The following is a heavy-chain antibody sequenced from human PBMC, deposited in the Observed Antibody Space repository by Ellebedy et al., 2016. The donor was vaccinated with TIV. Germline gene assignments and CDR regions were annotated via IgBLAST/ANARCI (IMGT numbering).Heavy chain of an antibody. CDR1: GFSLSTGGVG. CDR2: IYWSDDK. J-gene: IGHJ4*02. Sequence: SGPTLVKPTQTLTLTCTFSGFSLSTGGVGVGWIRQPPGKALEWLALIYWSDDKRYSPSLKSRLTITKDTSKNQVVLTMTNMDPVDTATYYCAHRGLGVAGNFYFDYWGQGTLVTVSS. D-gene: IGHD6-19*01. V-gene: IGHV2-5*01. CDR3: AHRGLGVAGNFYFDY.